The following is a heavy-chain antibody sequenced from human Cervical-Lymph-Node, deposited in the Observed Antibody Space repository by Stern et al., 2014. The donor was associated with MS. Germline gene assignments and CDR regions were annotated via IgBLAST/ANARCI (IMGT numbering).Heavy chain of an antibody. D-gene: IGHD1-1*01. Sequence: VQLVESGGGVIQPGGSLRLSFTASGFTVSRDYMTWVRQAPGQGLEWVSLITNVGSTFYTDSVKGRFTISRDDSKNTVYLHMTSLRAEDTAMYYCARDTSSPERSDWWGQGTLVTVSS. CDR3: ARDTSSPERSDW. J-gene: IGHJ4*02. CDR1: GFTVSRDY. CDR2: ITNVGST. V-gene: IGHV3-53*01.